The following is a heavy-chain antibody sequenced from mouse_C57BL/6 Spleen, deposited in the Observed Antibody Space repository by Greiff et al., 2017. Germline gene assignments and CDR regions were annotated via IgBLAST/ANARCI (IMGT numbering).Heavy chain of an antibody. CDR3: ARHGDGSSFWFAY. CDR2: INPNNGGT. V-gene: IGHV1-18*01. CDR1: GYTFTDYN. J-gene: IGHJ3*01. Sequence: VQLQQSGPELVKPGASVKIPCKASGYTFTDYNMDWVKQSHGKSLEWIGDINPNNGGTIYNQKFKGKATLTVDKSSSTAYIELRSLTSEDTAVYYCARHGDGSSFWFAYWGQGTLVTVSA. D-gene: IGHD1-1*01.